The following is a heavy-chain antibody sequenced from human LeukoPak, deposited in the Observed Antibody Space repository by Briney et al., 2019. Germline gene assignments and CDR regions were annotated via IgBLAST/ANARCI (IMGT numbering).Heavy chain of an antibody. D-gene: IGHD2-2*01. Sequence: AETLSLTCTVSGGPISSYYWSWIRQPPGKGLEWIGYIFYSGSTNYNLSLKSRVAISVDTSKNQFSLKLSSVTAADTAVYYCTFARGAPSSFNYWGQGTLVTVSS. CDR1: GGPISSYY. CDR3: TFARGAPSSFNY. CDR2: IFYSGST. J-gene: IGHJ4*02. V-gene: IGHV4-59*01.